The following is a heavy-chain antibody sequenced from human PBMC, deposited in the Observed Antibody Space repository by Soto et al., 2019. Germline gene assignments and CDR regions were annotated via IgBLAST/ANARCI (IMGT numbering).Heavy chain of an antibody. CDR2: IIPIFGTA. V-gene: IGHV1-69*01. CDR1: GGTFSSYA. D-gene: IGHD3-22*01. CDR3: ASPPYYDSSGYLGWFDP. Sequence: QVQLVQSGAEVKKPGSSVKVSCKASGGTFSSYAISWVRQAPGQGLEWMGGIIPIFGTANYAQKFQGRVTITADESTNTAYMELSSLRSEDTAVYYCASPPYYDSSGYLGWFDPWGQGTLVTVSS. J-gene: IGHJ5*02.